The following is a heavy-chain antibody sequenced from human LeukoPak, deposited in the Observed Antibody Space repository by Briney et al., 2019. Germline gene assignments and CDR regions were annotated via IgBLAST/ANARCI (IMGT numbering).Heavy chain of an antibody. CDR3: ARDDNWNDKPFDL. CDR2: ISTSSSHI. Sequence: PGGSLRLSCTASGFTFSFYMMNWVRQAPGKGLEWVSSISTSSSHIHYADLLKGRFTVSRDNAKNSLYLQMNNLRAEDTAVYYCARDDNWNDKPFDLWGPGTLVTVSS. J-gene: IGHJ4*02. CDR1: GFTFSFYM. V-gene: IGHV3-21*01. D-gene: IGHD1-20*01.